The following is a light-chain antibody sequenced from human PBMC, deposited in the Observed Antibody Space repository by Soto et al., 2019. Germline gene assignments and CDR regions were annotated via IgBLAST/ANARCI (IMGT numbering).Light chain of an antibody. CDR3: RQYCSSPWT. V-gene: IGKV3-20*01. Sequence: EIVLTQSPGTLSLSPGERATLSCRASQSVSSSYLAWYQQQPGQAPRLLLYGASSRATGIAERCSGSGGGRDLFITIISREHYDFVAYYCRQYCSSPWTFGQGTKVEIK. J-gene: IGKJ1*01. CDR1: QSVSSSY. CDR2: GAS.